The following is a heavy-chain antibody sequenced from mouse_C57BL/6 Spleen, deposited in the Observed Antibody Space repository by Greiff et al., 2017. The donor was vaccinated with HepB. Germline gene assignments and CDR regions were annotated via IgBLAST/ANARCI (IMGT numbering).Heavy chain of an antibody. J-gene: IGHJ3*01. V-gene: IGHV1-52*01. D-gene: IGHD2-4*01. CDR3: AHDYDGGFAY. Sequence: QVQLKQPGAELVRPGSSVKLSCKASGYTFTSYWMHWVKQRPIQGLEWIGNIDPSDSETHYNQKFKDKATLTVDKSSSTAYMQLSSLTSEDSAVYYCAHDYDGGFAYWGQGTLVTVSA. CDR1: GYTFTSYW. CDR2: IDPSDSET.